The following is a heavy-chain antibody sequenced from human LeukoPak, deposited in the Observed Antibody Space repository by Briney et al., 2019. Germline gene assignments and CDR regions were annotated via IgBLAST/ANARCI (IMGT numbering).Heavy chain of an antibody. D-gene: IGHD2-21*02. CDR1: GGSISSGRDY. V-gene: IGHV4-61*02. Sequence: SQTLYLTCTVSGGSISSGRDYRSSIGQRAGHGLEWIGRIYTSGSPKYNPSLKSRVTIPVDTSKNQFSLKLSSGSAADTCVYYCARVQYCGGDCYSVNFDYWGQGTLVTVSS. CDR2: IYTSGSP. CDR3: ARVQYCGGDCYSVNFDY. J-gene: IGHJ4*01.